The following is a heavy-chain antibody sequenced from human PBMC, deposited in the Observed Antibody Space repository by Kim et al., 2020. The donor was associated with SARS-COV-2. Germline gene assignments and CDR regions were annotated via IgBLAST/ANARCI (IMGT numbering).Heavy chain of an antibody. CDR2: INPSGGAT. J-gene: IGHJ5*02. Sequence: ASVKVSCKASGYTFTTHYILWARQAPGQGLEWVALINPSGGATTYAQRFQGRLTVTSDTSTSTVYMELSNLRSEDTAVYYCARANNLSTFDPWGQGTLV. CDR3: ARANNLSTFDP. V-gene: IGHV1-46*01. CDR1: GYTFTTHY.